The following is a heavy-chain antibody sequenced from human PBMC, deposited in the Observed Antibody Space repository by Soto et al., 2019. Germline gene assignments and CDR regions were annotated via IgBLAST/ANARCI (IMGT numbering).Heavy chain of an antibody. V-gene: IGHV4-30-4*01. CDR3: DSDTVNPGVFKY. CDR2: MFYSGST. J-gene: IGHJ4*02. D-gene: IGHD4-17*01. Sequence: PSETLSLTCTVSGASINSGDYFWSWIRQPPGKGLEWIGYMFYSGSTYNNPSLQSRLTISLDPSKNQFSLRLSSVTAADTAVYYCDSDTVNPGVFKYWGQGALVTVSS. CDR1: GASINSGDYF.